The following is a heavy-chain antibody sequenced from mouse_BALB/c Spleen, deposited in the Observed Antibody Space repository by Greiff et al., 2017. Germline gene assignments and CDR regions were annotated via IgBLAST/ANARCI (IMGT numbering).Heavy chain of an antibody. CDR2: INPSSGYT. Sequence: QVQLQQSAAELARPGASVKMSCKASGYTFTSYTMHWVKQRPGQGLEWIGYINPSSGYTEYNQKFKDKTTLTADKSSSTAYMQLSSLTSEDSAVYYCARDYGGVMDYWGQGTSVTVSS. D-gene: IGHD1-1*01. CDR3: ARDYGGVMDY. J-gene: IGHJ4*01. V-gene: IGHV1-4*02. CDR1: GYTFTSYT.